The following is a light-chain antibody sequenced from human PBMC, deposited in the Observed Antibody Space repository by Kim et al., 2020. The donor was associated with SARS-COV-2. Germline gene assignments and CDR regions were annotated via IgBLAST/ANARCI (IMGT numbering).Light chain of an antibody. Sequence: SASVEDRVTITWRASQNIVTSLNWYQKKPGKAPTILIYDATSLEGGVPPRFSGTGSGTDFTLTIRGLQPEDSGSYHCQQSYNLPFSFGQGTKLEI. CDR2: DAT. V-gene: IGKV1-39*01. CDR3: QQSYNLPFS. CDR1: QNIVTS. J-gene: IGKJ2*03.